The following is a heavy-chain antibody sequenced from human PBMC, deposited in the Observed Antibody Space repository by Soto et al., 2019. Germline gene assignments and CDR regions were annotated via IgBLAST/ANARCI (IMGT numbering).Heavy chain of an antibody. D-gene: IGHD3-22*01. CDR1: GFTFSSYE. J-gene: IGHJ4*02. CDR2: ISGSGFTI. Sequence: GGSLRLSCAASGFTFSSYEMNWVRQAPGKGLEWVSYISGSGFTIYYADSVKGRFTISRDNAKNSLYLQMNSLRVEDTAVYYCARTYYDGSSYYYLDSWGQGTLVTV. CDR3: ARTYYDGSSYYYLDS. V-gene: IGHV3-48*03.